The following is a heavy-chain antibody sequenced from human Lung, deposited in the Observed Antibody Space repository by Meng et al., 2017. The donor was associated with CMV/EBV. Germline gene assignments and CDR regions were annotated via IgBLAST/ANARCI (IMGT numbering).Heavy chain of an antibody. V-gene: IGHV1-18*01. J-gene: IGHJ5*02. CDR2: ISTYNGNT. D-gene: IGHD3-3*01. CDR3: ARDWRLMNAQPNWFDP. CDR1: GYTFTSYG. Sequence: SXXVSXXASGYTFTSYGINWVRQAPGQGLEWMAWISTYNGNTYYAQKFQGRVNLTTDTSTSAAYMELRSLRSDDTAVYYCARDWRLMNAQPNWFDPWGQGXLLTVSS.